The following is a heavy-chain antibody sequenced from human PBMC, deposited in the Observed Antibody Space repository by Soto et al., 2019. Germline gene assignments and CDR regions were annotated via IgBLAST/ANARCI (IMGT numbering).Heavy chain of an antibody. V-gene: IGHV4-34*01. CDR2: INHSGST. CDR1: GGSFSGYY. D-gene: IGHD3-22*01. CDR3: ARDRGTYYYDSSGYYRYYYYYGMDV. J-gene: IGHJ6*02. Sequence: QVQLQQWGAGLLKPSETLSLTCAVYGGSFSGYYWSWIRQPPGKGLEWIGEINHSGSTNYNPSLKSRVTISVDTSKNQFSLKLSSVTAADTAVYYCARDRGTYYYDSSGYYRYYYYYGMDVWGLGTTVTVSS.